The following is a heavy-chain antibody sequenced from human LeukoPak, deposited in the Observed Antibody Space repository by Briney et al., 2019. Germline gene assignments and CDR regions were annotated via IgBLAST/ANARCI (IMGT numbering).Heavy chain of an antibody. CDR1: GYTFTSYG. Sequence: GASVKVSCKASGYTFTSYGISWVRQAPGQGLEWMGWISAYNGSTNYAQKLQGRVTMTTDTSTSTAYMELRSLRSDDTAVYYCARDTARSRLSSSWYPYYFDYWGQGTLVTVSS. CDR3: ARDTARSRLSSSWYPYYFDY. D-gene: IGHD6-13*01. J-gene: IGHJ4*02. CDR2: ISAYNGST. V-gene: IGHV1-18*01.